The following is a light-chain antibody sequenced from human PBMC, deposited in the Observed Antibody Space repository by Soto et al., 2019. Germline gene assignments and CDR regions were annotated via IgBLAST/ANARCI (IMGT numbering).Light chain of an antibody. V-gene: IGKV3-15*01. CDR1: QSVSSN. CDR3: QQYNNDPKT. Sequence: IVMTQSPATLSVSPGERATLSCRASQSVSSNLAWYQQKPGQAPRLLIYGASTRATGIPARFSGSGSGTEFTLTINSLQSEDFALYYCQQYNNDPKTFGQGT. J-gene: IGKJ5*01. CDR2: GAS.